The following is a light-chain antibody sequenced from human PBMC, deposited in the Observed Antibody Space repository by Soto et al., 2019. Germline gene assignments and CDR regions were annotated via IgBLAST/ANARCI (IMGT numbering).Light chain of an antibody. V-gene: IGKV3-15*01. J-gene: IGKJ4*01. CDR2: GAS. Sequence: EVVMTQSPATLSVSPGERVTFSCRASQSVTTNLAWYQHKPGQSPRLLISGASTGASGIPPRFSGSGSGTEFTLTIDRLQSADVEVYYCQQYDRWPVTFCGGTKVEIK. CDR3: QQYDRWPVT. CDR1: QSVTTN.